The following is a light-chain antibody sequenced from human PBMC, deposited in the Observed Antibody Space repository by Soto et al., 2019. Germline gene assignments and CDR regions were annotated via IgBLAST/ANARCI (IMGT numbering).Light chain of an antibody. CDR1: QSVSSSY. CDR3: QHYDSSPRT. Sequence: EIVLTQSPGTLSLSPGERATLSCRASQSVSSSYLAWYQQKPGQAPRLLIYGASSRATGIPDRFSGSGSGTAFTLTISRLEPEYFAVYYCQHYDSSPRTFGKGTKVEIK. J-gene: IGKJ1*01. V-gene: IGKV3-20*01. CDR2: GAS.